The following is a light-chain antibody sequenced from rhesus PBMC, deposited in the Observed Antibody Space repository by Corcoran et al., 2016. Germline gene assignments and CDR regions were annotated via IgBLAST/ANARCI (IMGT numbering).Light chain of an antibody. CDR2: YAS. CDR1: QGISNN. Sequence: DIQMTQSPSSLSASVGDTVTITCRASQGISNNLAWYQQKPGIGPKLLIYYASTLQSGVPSRFSGSGSVTDFTLAISSLQPEDFATYYWQHGYGTPLTFGGGTKVEIK. CDR3: QHGYGTPLT. J-gene: IGKJ4*01. V-gene: IGKV1S15*01.